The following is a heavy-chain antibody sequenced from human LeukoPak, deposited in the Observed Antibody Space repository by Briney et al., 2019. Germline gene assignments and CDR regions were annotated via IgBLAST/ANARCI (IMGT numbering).Heavy chain of an antibody. Sequence: GGSLRLSCVASGFTFSKYGMHWVRQAPGKGLEWLAIIWYDGHNKYYADSVKGRFTISRDNSKNTLFLEMTDLRAEDTAVYYCAREWGQIAVAGGPGYWGQGALVTVSS. V-gene: IGHV3-33*01. CDR3: AREWGQIAVAGGPGY. D-gene: IGHD6-19*01. J-gene: IGHJ4*02. CDR1: GFTFSKYG. CDR2: IWYDGHNK.